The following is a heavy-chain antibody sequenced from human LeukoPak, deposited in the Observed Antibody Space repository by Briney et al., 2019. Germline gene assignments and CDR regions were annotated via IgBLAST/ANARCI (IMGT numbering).Heavy chain of an antibody. CDR2: THSSGST. Sequence: PSETLSLTCTVSGGPINSYYWSWLRQPAGKGLEWIGRTHSSGSTNHNVSLQSRVTMSVDTSKSQFSLNLTSVTAADTAVYYCARGYCGGDCYSGSKYYFDYWGQGTLVTVSS. V-gene: IGHV4-4*07. CDR1: GGPINSYY. CDR3: ARGYCGGDCYSGSKYYFDY. J-gene: IGHJ4*02. D-gene: IGHD2-21*02.